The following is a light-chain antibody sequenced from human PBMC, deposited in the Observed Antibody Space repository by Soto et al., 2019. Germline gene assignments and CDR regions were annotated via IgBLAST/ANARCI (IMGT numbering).Light chain of an antibody. J-gene: IGLJ1*01. CDR2: SNN. CDR1: SSNIGSNT. CDR3: EAWDDSLNGNV. V-gene: IGLV1-44*01. Sequence: QSALTQPPSTSGTPGQRVTVSCSGSSSNIGSNTVNWYQQLPGTAPKLLIYSNNQRPSGVPDRFSGSKSGTSASLAISGLQSEDEADYYCEAWDDSLNGNVFGTGTKVTVL.